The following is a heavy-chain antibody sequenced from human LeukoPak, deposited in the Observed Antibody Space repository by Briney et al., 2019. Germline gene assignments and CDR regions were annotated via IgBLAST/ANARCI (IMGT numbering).Heavy chain of an antibody. CDR3: ARVMVEYDYVWGSYRLGDYYYYYGMDV. V-gene: IGHV4-38-2*01. J-gene: IGHJ6*04. CDR1: GYSISSGYY. D-gene: IGHD3-16*02. CDR2: IYHSGST. Sequence: KTSETLSLTCAVSGYSISSGYYWGWIRQPPGKGLEWIGSIYHSGSTYYNPSLKSRVTISVDTSKNQFSLQLSSVTAADTAVYYCARVMVEYDYVWGSYRLGDYYYYYGMDVWGKGTTVTVSS.